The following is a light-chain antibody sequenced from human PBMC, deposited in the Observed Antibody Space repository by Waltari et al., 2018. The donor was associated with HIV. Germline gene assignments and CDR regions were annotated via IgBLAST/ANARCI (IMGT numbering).Light chain of an antibody. CDR3: QQYYTTPPT. CDR1: QSILYRWKNENF. Sequence: DLLMTPSPPSLAFSLGRRAPHNCKSSQSILYRWKNENFLAWYQQKPGQTPKLLIYWASTRGSGVPDRFSGSGSGTDFTLTINSLQSEDVAVYFCQQYYTTPPTFGQGTRVEI. J-gene: IGKJ1*01. V-gene: IGKV4-1*01. CDR2: WAS.